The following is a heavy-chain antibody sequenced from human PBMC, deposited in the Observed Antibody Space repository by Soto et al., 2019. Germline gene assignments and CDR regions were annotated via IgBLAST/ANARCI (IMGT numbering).Heavy chain of an antibody. CDR2: ISYSGST. Sequence: SETLSLTCSVSGGSMNGYQWSWIRQPPGKGLEWIGYISYSGSTTYNPSLNSRVTISIDTSKSQFSLELTSVTAADTAIYYCARAGNKSTRPMADYWGLGTLVTVSS. V-gene: IGHV4-59*01. D-gene: IGHD3-10*01. CDR1: GGSMNGYQ. J-gene: IGHJ4*02. CDR3: ARAGNKSTRPMADY.